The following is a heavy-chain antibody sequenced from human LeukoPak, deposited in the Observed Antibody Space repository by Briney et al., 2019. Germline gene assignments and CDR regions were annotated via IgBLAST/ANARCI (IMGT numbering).Heavy chain of an antibody. Sequence: SVRVSCKASGGTFISYAISWVRQAPGQGLEWMGGIIPIFGTANYAQKFQGRVTITTDESTSTAYMELSSLRSEDTAVYYCARRSVSIAARLTFDIWGQGTMVTVSS. D-gene: IGHD6-6*01. CDR3: ARRSVSIAARLTFDI. CDR2: IIPIFGTA. CDR1: GGTFISYA. J-gene: IGHJ3*02. V-gene: IGHV1-69*05.